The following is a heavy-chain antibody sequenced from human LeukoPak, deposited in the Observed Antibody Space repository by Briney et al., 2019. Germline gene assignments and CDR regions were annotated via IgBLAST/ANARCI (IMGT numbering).Heavy chain of an antibody. CDR1: GGSISSFY. Sequence: SETLSLTCTVSGGSISSFYWSWIRQPPGKGLEWIGYIYYSGSTNYNPSLKSRVTISIDTSKNQFSLKLSSVTAADTAVYYCARFDSSGWSYWFDPWGQGTLVTVSS. CDR2: IYYSGST. J-gene: IGHJ5*02. D-gene: IGHD6-13*01. CDR3: ARFDSSGWSYWFDP. V-gene: IGHV4-59*01.